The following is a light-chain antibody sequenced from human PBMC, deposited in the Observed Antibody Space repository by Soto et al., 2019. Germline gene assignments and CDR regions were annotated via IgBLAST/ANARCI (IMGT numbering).Light chain of an antibody. Sequence: DIQMTQSPSSLSASVGDRVTITCRASQGINHYLAWFQQKPGKVPKLLIYATSTLQSGVPSRFSGSGFGTDFTLTISSLQPEDVATYYCQKHNSAPLFLGPGTKVDIK. CDR3: QKHNSAPLF. CDR1: QGINHY. V-gene: IGKV1-27*01. J-gene: IGKJ3*01. CDR2: ATS.